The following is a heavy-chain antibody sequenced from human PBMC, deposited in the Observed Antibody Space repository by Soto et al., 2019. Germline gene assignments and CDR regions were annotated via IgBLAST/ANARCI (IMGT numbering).Heavy chain of an antibody. V-gene: IGHV1-69*06. J-gene: IGHJ6*04. CDR2: IIPIFGTA. Sequence: GASVKVSCKASGGTFSSYAISWVRQAPGQGVEWMGGIIPIFGTANYAQKFQGRVTITAHKSTSTAYMELSSLRSEDTAVYYCARGLHIVVVTAMPPTPYYYYGMDVWGEGTTVTVSS. CDR1: GGTFSSYA. CDR3: ARGLHIVVVTAMPPTPYYYYGMDV. D-gene: IGHD2-21*02.